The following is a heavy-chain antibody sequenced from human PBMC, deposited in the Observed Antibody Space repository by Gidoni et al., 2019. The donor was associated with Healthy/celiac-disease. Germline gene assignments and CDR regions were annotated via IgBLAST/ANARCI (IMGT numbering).Heavy chain of an antibody. V-gene: IGHV3-23*01. D-gene: IGHD3-3*01. J-gene: IGHJ4*02. CDR1: GFTCSSYA. CDR3: AKTSTIFGVPYFDY. Sequence: EVQLLESGGGLVQPGGTLRLSCAASGFTCSSYAMSWFRQAPGKGLEWVSAISGSGGSTYYADSVKGRFTISRDNSKNTLYLQMNSLRAEDTAVYYCAKTSTIFGVPYFDYWGQGTLVTVSS. CDR2: ISGSGGST.